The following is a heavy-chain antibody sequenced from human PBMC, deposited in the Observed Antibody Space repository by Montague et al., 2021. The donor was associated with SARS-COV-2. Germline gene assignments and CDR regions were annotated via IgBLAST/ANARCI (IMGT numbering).Heavy chain of an antibody. V-gene: IGHV3-23*01. CDR3: AKDREMDYSADY. D-gene: IGHD5-24*01. Sequence: SLRLSWAASGFIFRHYAMSWVRQAPGKGLEWVSGTSTSGDYTYYADSLKGRFTISRDNSRNTLYLQMNSLRAEDTAIYYCAKDREMDYSADYWGQGTLVTVSS. J-gene: IGHJ4*02. CDR2: TSTSGDYT. CDR1: GFIFRHYA.